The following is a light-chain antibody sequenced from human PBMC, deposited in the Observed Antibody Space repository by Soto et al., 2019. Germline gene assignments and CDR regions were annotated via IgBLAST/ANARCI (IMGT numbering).Light chain of an antibody. CDR2: DAF. Sequence: EKVMTQSPATLSVSPGERATLSCRASQNVKTRLAWYQQKPGQAPRLLIYDAFTSATGIPARFSGSASGTEFTLTISSLQSEDCAVYYCQQYDEWPLTFGGGTKVEIK. J-gene: IGKJ4*01. CDR3: QQYDEWPLT. V-gene: IGKV3-15*01. CDR1: QNVKTR.